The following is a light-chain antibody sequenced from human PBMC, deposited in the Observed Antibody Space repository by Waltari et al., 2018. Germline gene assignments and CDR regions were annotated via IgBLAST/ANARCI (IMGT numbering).Light chain of an antibody. V-gene: IGLV2-23*01. CDR1: KNDIGTYNF. J-gene: IGLJ2*01. Sequence: QSALTQPASLSGSPGQSITISCAGPKNDIGTYNFVSLFQQFPGQAPTRIVSEATKRPSGVSYRVSGAKSGNTASLTISGLQAEDEADYYCCSYAGGSRVIFGGGTKLTVL. CDR3: CSYAGGSRVI. CDR2: EAT.